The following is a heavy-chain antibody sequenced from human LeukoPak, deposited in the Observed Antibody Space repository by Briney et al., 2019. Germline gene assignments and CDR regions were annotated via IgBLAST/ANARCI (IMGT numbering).Heavy chain of an antibody. V-gene: IGHV1-69*01. CDR2: IIPIFGTA. D-gene: IGHD4-23*01. CDR3: ARDYGGWHYIDV. Sequence: SVKVSCKASGGTFSSYAISWVRQAPGQGLEWMGGIIPIFGTANYAQKFQGRVTITADESTSTAYMELSSLRSEDTAVYYCARDYGGWHYIDVWGKGTTVTVSS. J-gene: IGHJ6*03. CDR1: GGTFSSYA.